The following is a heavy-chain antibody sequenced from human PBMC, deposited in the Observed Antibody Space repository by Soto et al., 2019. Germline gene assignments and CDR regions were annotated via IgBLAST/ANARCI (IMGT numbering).Heavy chain of an antibody. CDR3: ASRGSSSNAFDI. J-gene: IGHJ3*02. D-gene: IGHD2-2*01. CDR1: GGTFSSYT. V-gene: IGHV1-69*02. Sequence: QVQLVQSGAEVKKPGSSGKVSCKASGGTFSSYTISWVRQAPGQGLEWMGRIIPILGIANYAQKFQGRVTITADKSTSTAYMELSSLRSEDTAVYYCASRGSSSNAFDIWGQGTMVTVSS. CDR2: IIPILGIA.